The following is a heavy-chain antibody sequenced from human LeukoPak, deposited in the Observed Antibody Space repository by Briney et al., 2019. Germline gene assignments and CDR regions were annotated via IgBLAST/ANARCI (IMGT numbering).Heavy chain of an antibody. CDR2: ISDDGTNT. D-gene: IGHD6-19*01. CDR1: GFTFSSYA. Sequence: GGSLRLSCAASGFTFSSYAMHWVRQAPGKGLECVAFISDDGTNTYYADSVKGRFTISRDNSKNTLYLQKDSLRAEDTALYYCARSSSSGYTYYFDYWGQGTLVTVSS. V-gene: IGHV3-30*04. J-gene: IGHJ4*02. CDR3: ARSSSSGYTYYFDY.